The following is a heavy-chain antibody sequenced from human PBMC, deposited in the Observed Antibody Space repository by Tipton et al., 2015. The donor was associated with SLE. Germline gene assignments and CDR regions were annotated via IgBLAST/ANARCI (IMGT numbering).Heavy chain of an antibody. V-gene: IGHV1-2*02. CDR3: ASRYDILTGYYGDAFDI. CDR1: GYTFTGYY. Sequence: QSGPEVKKPGASVKVSCKASGYTFTGYYMHWVRQAPGQGLEWMGWINPNSGGTNYAQKFQGRVTLTRDTSISTAYMELSMLRSDDTAVYYCASRYDILTGYYGDAFDIWCQGTMVTVSS. J-gene: IGHJ3*02. CDR2: INPNSGGT. D-gene: IGHD3-9*01.